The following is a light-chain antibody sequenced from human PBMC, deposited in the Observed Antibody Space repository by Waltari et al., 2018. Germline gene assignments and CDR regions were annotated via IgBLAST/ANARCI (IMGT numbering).Light chain of an antibody. CDR2: GPD. Sequence: SSDLTQDPSLSVALGQTVRITCQGDSLRRYYASWYQQRPGQAPILVLYGPDNRPSGIPDRFPASTSGNPASLTIPGAQAEDESSYYCRSRETFSTRLFGGGTRLTV. V-gene: IGLV3-19*01. CDR1: SLRRYY. J-gene: IGLJ2*01. CDR3: RSRETFSTRL.